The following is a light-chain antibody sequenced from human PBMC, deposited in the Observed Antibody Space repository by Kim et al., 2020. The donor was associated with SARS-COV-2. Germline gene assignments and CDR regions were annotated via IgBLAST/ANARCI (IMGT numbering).Light chain of an antibody. CDR3: QQYNDWPPLT. V-gene: IGKV3D-15*01. CDR1: QSVDRN. J-gene: IGKJ4*01. Sequence: IVMTQSPATLSVSPGDRATLSCRASQSVDRNVAWYQQKPGQAPRLLIYGASTRATGIPARFSGGGSGTEYTLTISSLQSEDFAFYYCQQYNDWPPLTFGGGTKLEI. CDR2: GAS.